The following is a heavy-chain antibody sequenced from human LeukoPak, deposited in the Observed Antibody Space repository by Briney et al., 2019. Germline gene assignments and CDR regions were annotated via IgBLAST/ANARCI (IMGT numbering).Heavy chain of an antibody. J-gene: IGHJ4*02. D-gene: IGHD3-10*01. CDR1: GFTFSSYA. CDR2: ISGSGGST. CDR3: AKDLYYYGSGRIY. Sequence: GGSLRLSCAASGFTFSSYAMSWVRQAPGKVLEWVSAISGSGGSTYYADSVKGRFTISKDNSKNTLYLQMNSLRAEDTAVYYCAKDLYYYGSGRIYWGQGTLVTVSS. V-gene: IGHV3-23*01.